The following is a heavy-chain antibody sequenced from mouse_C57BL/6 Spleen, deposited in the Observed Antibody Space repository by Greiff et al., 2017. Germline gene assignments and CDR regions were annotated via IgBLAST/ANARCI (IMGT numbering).Heavy chain of an antibody. CDR2: IDPEDGDT. CDR1: GFNIKDYY. V-gene: IGHV14-1*01. D-gene: IGHD1-1*01. CDR3: TTRITTVVVDY. J-gene: IGHJ2*01. Sequence: VHVKQSGAELVRPGASVKLSCTASGFNIKDYYMHWVKQRPEQGLEWIGRIDPEDGDTEYAPKFLGKATMTADTSSNTAYLQLSSLTSEDTAVYYCTTRITTVVVDYWGQGTTLTVSS.